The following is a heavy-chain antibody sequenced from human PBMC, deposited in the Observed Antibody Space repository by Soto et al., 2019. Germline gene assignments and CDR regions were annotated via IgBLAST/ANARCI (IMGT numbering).Heavy chain of an antibody. CDR3: ASKFGELLADAFDI. J-gene: IGHJ3*02. V-gene: IGHV4-39*07. Sequence: PSETLSLTCTVSGGSISSSSFYWSWIRQPPGKGLEWIGSIYYSGSTYYNPSLKSRVTMSVDKSKNQFSLKMTSVTAADTGVYYCASKFGELLADAFDIWGQGTVVTVSS. D-gene: IGHD3-10*01. CDR1: GGSISSSSFY. CDR2: IYYSGST.